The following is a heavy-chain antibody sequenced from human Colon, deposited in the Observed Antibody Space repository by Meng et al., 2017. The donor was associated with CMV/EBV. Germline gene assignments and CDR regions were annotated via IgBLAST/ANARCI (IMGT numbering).Heavy chain of an antibody. J-gene: IGHJ3*02. D-gene: IGHD2-21*02. CDR3: AKCITDCLTRAFEM. V-gene: IGHV3-23*01. CDR2: INGNGVTT. Sequence: GESLKISCATSGFTFRTYAMGWVRQAPGKGLEWVSSINGNGVTTHYVDSVKGRFTVSRDNSKNTLYLQMNSLRAEDTAIYYCAKCITDCLTRAFEMWGQGTMVTVSS. CDR1: GFTFRTYA.